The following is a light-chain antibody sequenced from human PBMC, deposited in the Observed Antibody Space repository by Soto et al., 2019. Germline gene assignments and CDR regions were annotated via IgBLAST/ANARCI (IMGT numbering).Light chain of an antibody. Sequence: EIVLTQSPGTLSLSLGERATLSCRASQSFSSSYLARYQQKPGQAPRLLIYGASSRATGIPDGFSGSGSGTDFTPTNRRLEPEDFAVYYCQKFGGAPVPFGPGTKVEIK. CDR2: GAS. CDR1: QSFSSSY. CDR3: QKFGGAPVP. J-gene: IGKJ3*01. V-gene: IGKV3-20*01.